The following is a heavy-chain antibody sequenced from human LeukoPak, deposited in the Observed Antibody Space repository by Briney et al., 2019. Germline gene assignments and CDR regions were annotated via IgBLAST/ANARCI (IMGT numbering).Heavy chain of an antibody. CDR3: AKGVKVPLLRYFSYYLVG. CDR1: GFTLSSQG. V-gene: IGHV3-30*02. CDR2: MRSDGSNR. J-gene: IGHJ6*03. D-gene: IGHD3-9*01. Sequence: SGGSLRLSCEASGFTLSSQGMHWVRQAAGKGLEWEAFMRSDGSNRHYAASLKGRFTISRDNSKNTLCLQMNSLRAEKTVVDYCAKGVKVPLLRYFSYYLVGWGKGTTVTISS.